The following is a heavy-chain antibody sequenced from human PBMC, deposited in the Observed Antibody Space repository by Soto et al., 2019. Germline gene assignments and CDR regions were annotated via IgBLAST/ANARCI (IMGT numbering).Heavy chain of an antibody. V-gene: IGHV3-30*04. J-gene: IGHJ4*02. CDR1: GFTFSGYA. CDR3: AEQGGSSGKWYFYK. CDR2: TSDDENYK. D-gene: IGHD6-6*01. Sequence: QVQLVESGGGVVQPGRSLRLSCAASGFTFSGYAMHWVRQSPGKGLEWVAATSDDENYKYYADSVKGRFTISSANSKKTLFLQINRPGTKGTAVYCFAEQGGSSGKWYFYKWGQGSRVTVSS.